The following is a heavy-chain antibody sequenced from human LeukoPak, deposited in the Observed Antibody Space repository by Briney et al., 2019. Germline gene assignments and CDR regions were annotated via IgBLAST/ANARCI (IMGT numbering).Heavy chain of an antibody. Sequence: SQTLALTCTVSGGSISSGDYYWSWIRQPPGKGLEWIAYMYYSGSTYYNPSLKSRVTMSADTSKNQLSLKLSSVTAADTAVYYCARPYYYDSRIDPWGQGILVTVSS. J-gene: IGHJ5*02. CDR3: ARPYYYDSRIDP. CDR1: GGSISSGDYY. D-gene: IGHD3-22*01. V-gene: IGHV4-30-4*01. CDR2: MYYSGST.